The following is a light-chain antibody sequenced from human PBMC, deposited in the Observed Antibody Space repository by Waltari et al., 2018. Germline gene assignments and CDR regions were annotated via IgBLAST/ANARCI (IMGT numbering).Light chain of an antibody. V-gene: IGLV2-14*03. CDR1: SSDVGGYNY. Sequence: QSALTQPASVSGSPGQSLTISCTGTSSDVGGYNYVSWYQQPPGGAPRLMIYGVTNRPSGVSIRFSGSKSGNTASLTISGLQPEDEAYYYCSSYTTSDTLIFAGGTKLTVL. CDR3: SSYTTSDTLI. J-gene: IGLJ2*01. CDR2: GVT.